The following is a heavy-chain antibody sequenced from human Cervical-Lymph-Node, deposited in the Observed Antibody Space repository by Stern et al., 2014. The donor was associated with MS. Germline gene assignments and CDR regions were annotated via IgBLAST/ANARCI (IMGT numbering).Heavy chain of an antibody. V-gene: IGHV3-30*03. D-gene: IGHD4-11*01. CDR2: ISSDGSQE. CDR3: ASSTLTDAFDI. J-gene: IGHJ3*02. Sequence: VQLEESGGGAVQPGKSLRLSCAASRFPFNSYGMHWVRQSPGKGLEWVSLISSDGSQEYYADSVKGRFTISRDNSKNTLSLQMNSLTLEDTAVYYCASSTLTDAFDIWGQGTLVSVSS. CDR1: RFPFNSYG.